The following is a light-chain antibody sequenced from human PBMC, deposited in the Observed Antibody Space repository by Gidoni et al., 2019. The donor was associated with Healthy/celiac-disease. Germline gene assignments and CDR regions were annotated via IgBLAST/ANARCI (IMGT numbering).Light chain of an antibody. Sequence: IVLTQSPGTLSLSPGERATLSCRASQSVSSSYLAWYQQKPGPAPRLLIYGASSRATGIPDRFSGSGSGTDFTLTISRLEPEDFAVYYCQQYGSAPPTFGQGTKLEIK. CDR1: QSVSSSY. V-gene: IGKV3-20*01. CDR3: QQYGSAPPT. CDR2: GAS. J-gene: IGKJ2*01.